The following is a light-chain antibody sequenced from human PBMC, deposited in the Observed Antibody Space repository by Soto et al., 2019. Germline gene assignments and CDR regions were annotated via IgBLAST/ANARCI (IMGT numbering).Light chain of an antibody. CDR1: QSVSSRY. CDR2: ATS. J-gene: IGKJ5*01. CDR3: QQRSNWPPIT. Sequence: EIVLTQSPGTLSLSPGETAALSFSASQSVSSRYLAWYQQKSGQAPRLLIYATSSRATGVPARFSGSGSGTDFTLSISSLEPEDFAVYYCQQRSNWPPITFGQGTRLEIK. V-gene: IGKV3D-20*02.